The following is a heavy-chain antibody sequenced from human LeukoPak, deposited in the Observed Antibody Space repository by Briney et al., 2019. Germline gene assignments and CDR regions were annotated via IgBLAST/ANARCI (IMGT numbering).Heavy chain of an antibody. CDR2: IYYSGGT. J-gene: IGHJ6*02. V-gene: IGHV4-59*01. Sequence: SETLSLTCTVSGGSISDYYWNWIRQPPGKGLEWIGYIYYSGGTNYNPSLKSRVTISVDTSKNHFSLRLRSVTAADTAVYFCARAPRAGSSSWFYFAMDVWGLGTTVTVSS. D-gene: IGHD6-13*01. CDR3: ARAPRAGSSSWFYFAMDV. CDR1: GGSISDYY.